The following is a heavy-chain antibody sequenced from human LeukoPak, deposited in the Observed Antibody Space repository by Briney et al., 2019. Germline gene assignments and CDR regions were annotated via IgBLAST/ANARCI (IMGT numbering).Heavy chain of an antibody. J-gene: IGHJ4*02. V-gene: IGHV3-7*04. CDR1: GFTFSSYW. CDR2: IKPDGSDE. Sequence: GGSLRLSCAASGFTFSSYWVNWVRQAPGKGLEWVANIKPDGSDESYVDSVKGRFTISRDNAKNSLYLQMNSLRAEDTAVYYCARENFQYWAQGTLVTVSS. CDR3: ARENFQY.